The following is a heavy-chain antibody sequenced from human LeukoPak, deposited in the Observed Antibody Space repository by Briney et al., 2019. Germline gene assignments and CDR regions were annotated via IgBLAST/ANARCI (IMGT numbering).Heavy chain of an antibody. D-gene: IGHD2-21*02. CDR1: GYTFTSYY. J-gene: IGHJ4*02. CDR3: ARDRSSSMVVTALLGFDY. CDR2: INPSAGNT. Sequence: GASVKDSCMASGYTFTSYYIHWVRRAPGQGLEWMGIINPSAGNTAYPQKFQGRVTMTRDTSTTTLYMELGSLRSDDTAVYYCARDRSSSMVVTALLGFDYWGQKAL. V-gene: IGHV1-46*01.